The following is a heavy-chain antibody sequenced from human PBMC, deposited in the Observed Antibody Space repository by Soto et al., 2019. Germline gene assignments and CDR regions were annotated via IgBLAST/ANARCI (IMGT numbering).Heavy chain of an antibody. J-gene: IGHJ4*02. CDR2: IHYSASA. V-gene: IGHV4-59*01. CDR3: AAGMRIPPCDY. Sequence: PSETLSLTCTVSGGSISSSYWSWIRQPPGRGLEWIGYIHYSASANYNPSLKSRVTISLDTPKSQFSLKLSSVTAADTAMYYCAAGMRIPPCDYWAQEILVTVSS. CDR1: GGSISSSY. D-gene: IGHD2-2*02.